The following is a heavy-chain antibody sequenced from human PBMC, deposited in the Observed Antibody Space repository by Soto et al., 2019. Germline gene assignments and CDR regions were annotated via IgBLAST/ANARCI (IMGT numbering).Heavy chain of an antibody. Sequence: GGSLRLSCAASGFTFSSYATHWVRQAPGKGLEWVAVISYDGSNKYYADSVKGRFTISRDNSKNTLYLQMNSLRAEDTAVYYCAPDSDYYYYGMDVWGQGTTVTVSS. CDR2: ISYDGSNK. V-gene: IGHV3-30-3*01. CDR3: APDSDYYYYGMDV. CDR1: GFTFSSYA. J-gene: IGHJ6*02. D-gene: IGHD3-22*01.